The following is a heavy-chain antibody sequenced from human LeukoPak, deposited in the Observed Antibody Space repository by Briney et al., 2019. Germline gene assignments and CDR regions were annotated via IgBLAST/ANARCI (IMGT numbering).Heavy chain of an antibody. J-gene: IGHJ4*02. V-gene: IGHV1-2*02. CDR1: GYTFTDYY. Sequence: ASVRVSCKASGYTFTDYYIHWVRQAPGQGLEWMGWINPNTGSTNFAQKFQGRVTMTGDTSIGTAYMELSRLRSDDTAVYYCARVTSGWYAPSYWGQGTLVTVSS. CDR3: ARVTSGWYAPSY. CDR2: INPNTGST. D-gene: IGHD6-19*01.